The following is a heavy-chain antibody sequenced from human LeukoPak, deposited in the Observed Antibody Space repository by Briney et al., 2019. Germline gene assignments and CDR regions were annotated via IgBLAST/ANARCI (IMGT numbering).Heavy chain of an antibody. V-gene: IGHV3-74*01. CDR1: GFTLSGYW. J-gene: IGHJ6*02. CDR2: IDPDGTTT. Sequence: GGSLRLSCAASGFTLSGYWMHWVRQAPGEGLVWVSRIDPDGTTTNYADSVKGRFTTSRDNPKNTLYLQMNSLRAEDTALYYCTRVQAGRAGHMDVWGRGTTVTVSS. CDR3: TRVQAGRAGHMDV. D-gene: IGHD6-13*01.